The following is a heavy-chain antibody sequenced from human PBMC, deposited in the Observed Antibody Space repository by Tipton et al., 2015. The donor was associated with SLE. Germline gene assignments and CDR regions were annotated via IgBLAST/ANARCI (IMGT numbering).Heavy chain of an antibody. CDR2: IFHTGST. J-gene: IGHJ4*02. CDR3: ANTHCSCGSCSSVY. CDR1: GGSISSGSGNW. Sequence: TLSLTCAVSGGSISSGSGNWWIWVRQPPGKGLEWIGEIFHTGSTSYNASHKSLVTISVDKSKNQFSLNLNSVTAADTAVYYWANTHCSCGSCSSVYWGQGTLVTVTS. V-gene: IGHV4-4*02. D-gene: IGHD3-16*01.